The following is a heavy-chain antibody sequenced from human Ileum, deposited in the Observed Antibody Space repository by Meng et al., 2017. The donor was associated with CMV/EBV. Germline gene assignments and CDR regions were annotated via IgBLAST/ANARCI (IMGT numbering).Heavy chain of an antibody. CDR2: IYYSGST. CDR1: GGSISSSTYY. J-gene: IGHJ5*02. V-gene: IGHV4-39*07. Sequence: VSGGSISSSTYYWGWIRQPPGKGLEWIGSIYYSGSTYYNPSLKSRVTISVDTSKNQFSLKLSSVTAADTAVYYCVRDPLWRLTFDPWGQGTLVTVSS. CDR3: VRDPLWRLTFDP. D-gene: IGHD6-25*01.